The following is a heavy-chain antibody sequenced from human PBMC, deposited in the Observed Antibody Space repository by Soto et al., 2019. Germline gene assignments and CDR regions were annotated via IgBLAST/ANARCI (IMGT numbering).Heavy chain of an antibody. D-gene: IGHD2-2*01. CDR3: ARGRLVPAVNFDY. CDR2: IYHSGTF. V-gene: IGHV4-30-2*01. J-gene: IGHJ4*02. CDR1: GDSISSGGFS. Sequence: VGSSETLSLTCAVSGDSISSGGFSWSWIRQPPGKGLEWIGYIYHSGTFFYNPSLKSRVTISVDGSKNQFSLKVKSVTAADTAVYYCARGRLVPAVNFDYWGLGTLVTVSS.